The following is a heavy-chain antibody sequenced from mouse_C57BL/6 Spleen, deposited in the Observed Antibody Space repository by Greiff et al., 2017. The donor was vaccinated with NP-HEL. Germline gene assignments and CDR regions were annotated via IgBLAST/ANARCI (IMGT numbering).Heavy chain of an antibody. D-gene: IGHD1-1*01. J-gene: IGHJ1*03. CDR1: GFTFSSYA. Sequence: EVHLVESGGGLVKPGGSLKLSCAASGFTFSSYAMSWVRQTPEKRLEWVATISDGGSYTYYPDNVKGRFTISRDNAKNNLYLQMSHLKSEDTAMYYCARDADYYGSSYGLYFDVWGTGTTVTVSS. CDR2: ISDGGSYT. CDR3: ARDADYYGSSYGLYFDV. V-gene: IGHV5-4*01.